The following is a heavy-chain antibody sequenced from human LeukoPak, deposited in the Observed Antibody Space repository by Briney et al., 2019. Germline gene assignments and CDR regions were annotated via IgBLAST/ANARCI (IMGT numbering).Heavy chain of an antibody. CDR2: IYYSGST. D-gene: IGHD7-27*01. CDR3: ARGPPNWGYDY. Sequence: PSETLSLTCTVSGGSISSSSYYWGWIRQPPGKGLEWIGSIYYSGSTYYNPSLKSRVTISVDTSKNQFSLKLSSVTAADTAVYYCARGPPNWGYDYWGPGTLVTVSS. CDR1: GGSISSSSYY. V-gene: IGHV4-39*01. J-gene: IGHJ4*02.